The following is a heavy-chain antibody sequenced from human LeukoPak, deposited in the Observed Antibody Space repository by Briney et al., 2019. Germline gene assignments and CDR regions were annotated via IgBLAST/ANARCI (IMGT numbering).Heavy chain of an antibody. Sequence: PSETLSLTCTVSGYSISSGYYWGWIRQPPGKGLEWIGSIYHSGSTYYNPSLKSRVTISVDTSKNQFSLKLSSVTAADTAVYYCAREDYYGSGSYWGQGTLVTVSS. CDR2: IYHSGST. V-gene: IGHV4-38-2*02. J-gene: IGHJ4*02. CDR1: GYSISSGYY. D-gene: IGHD3-10*01. CDR3: AREDYYGSGSY.